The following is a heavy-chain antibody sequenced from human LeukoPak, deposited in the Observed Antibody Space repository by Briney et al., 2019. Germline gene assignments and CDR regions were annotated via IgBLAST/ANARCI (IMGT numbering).Heavy chain of an antibody. D-gene: IGHD3-22*01. CDR1: GGSISSGDYY. J-gene: IGHJ4*02. V-gene: IGHV4-30-4*08. Sequence: SETLSLTCTVSGGSISSGDYYWSWIRQPRGKGLEWIGYIYYSGSTYYNPSLKSRVTISVDTSKNQFSLKLSSVTAADTAVYYCARVTYYYDSSAQLWGQGTLVTVSS. CDR2: IYYSGST. CDR3: ARVTYYYDSSAQL.